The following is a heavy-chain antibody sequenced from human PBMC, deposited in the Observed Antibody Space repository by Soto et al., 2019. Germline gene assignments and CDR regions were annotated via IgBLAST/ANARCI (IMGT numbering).Heavy chain of an antibody. D-gene: IGHD3-16*01. CDR2: IPSDGGSN. CDR3: ARQAGGLDY. J-gene: IGHJ4*02. V-gene: IGHV3-30-3*01. CDR1: GFTFSTHT. Sequence: GGSLRLSCAASGFTFSTHTMHWVRQTPGKGLEWVAVIPSDGGSNFYADSVKGRFTISRDISKNTLYLQMNSLGSEDTAVYYCARQAGGLDYWGQGTLVTVSS.